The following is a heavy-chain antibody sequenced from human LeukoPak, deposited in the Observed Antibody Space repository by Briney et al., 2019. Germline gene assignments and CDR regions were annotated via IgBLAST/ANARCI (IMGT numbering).Heavy chain of an antibody. CDR1: GYTLTGYY. CDR2: INPSGGST. CDR3: ARGGFWGEYYYYMDV. J-gene: IGHJ6*03. D-gene: IGHD3-16*01. Sequence: ASVKVSCKASGYTLTGYYMHWVRQAPGQGLEWMGIINPSGGSTSYAQKFQGRVTMTRDTSTSTVYMELSSLRSEDTAVYYCARGGFWGEYYYYMDVWGKGTTVTISS. V-gene: IGHV1-46*01.